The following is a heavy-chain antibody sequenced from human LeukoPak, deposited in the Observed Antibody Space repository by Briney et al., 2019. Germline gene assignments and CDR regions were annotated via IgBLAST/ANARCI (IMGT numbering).Heavy chain of an antibody. V-gene: IGHV3-23*01. CDR2: IGNIGGSA. Sequence: PGGSLRLSCAASGFTFSTYAMSWVRQAPGKGLEWVSAIGNIGGSAYYADSVKGRFTISRDNSENTLYLQMTSLRAEDTAVYYCANFPQRREGITHAFDVWGQGTMVTVSS. D-gene: IGHD3-10*01. CDR1: GFTFSTYA. J-gene: IGHJ3*01. CDR3: ANFPQRREGITHAFDV.